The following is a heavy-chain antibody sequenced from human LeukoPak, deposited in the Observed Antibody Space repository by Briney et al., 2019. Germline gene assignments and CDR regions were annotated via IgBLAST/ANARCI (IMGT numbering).Heavy chain of an antibody. CDR2: IHYSGST. Sequence: SETLSLTCTVSGGSLSSYYWSWIRQPPGKGLEWIGYIHYSGSTNYNPSLKSRVTISVDTSKNQFSLELSSVTAADTAVYYCASLYNWNDGFDYWGQGTLVTVSS. D-gene: IGHD1-20*01. CDR3: ASLYNWNDGFDY. J-gene: IGHJ4*02. CDR1: GGSLSSYY. V-gene: IGHV4-59*08.